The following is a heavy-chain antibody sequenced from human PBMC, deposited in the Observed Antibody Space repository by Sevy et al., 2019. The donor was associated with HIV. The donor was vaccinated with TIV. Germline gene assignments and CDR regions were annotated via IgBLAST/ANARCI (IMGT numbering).Heavy chain of an antibody. CDR1: GFTFSSYA. CDR3: AKSARITMVRGVINWFDP. CDR2: ISGSGGST. Sequence: GGSLRLSCAASGFTFSSYAMSWVRQAPEKGLEWVSAISGSGGSTYYADSVKGRFTISRDNSKNTLYLQMNSLRAEDTAVYYCAKSARITMVRGVINWFDPWGQGTLVTVSS. V-gene: IGHV3-23*01. J-gene: IGHJ5*02. D-gene: IGHD3-10*01.